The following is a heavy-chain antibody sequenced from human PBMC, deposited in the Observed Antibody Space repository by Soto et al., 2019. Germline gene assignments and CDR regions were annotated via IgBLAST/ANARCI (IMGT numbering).Heavy chain of an antibody. J-gene: IGHJ6*02. CDR2: TYFRSKWYN. CDR1: GDSVSSNSAA. Sequence: SQTLSLTCAISGDSVSSNSAAWNWLRQSPSRGLEWLGKTYFRSKWYNDYAVSVKSRIAINPDTSKNQFSLQLNSVTPEDTAVYFCARVPSGWYGMDVWGQGTTVTVSS. D-gene: IGHD6-25*01. V-gene: IGHV6-1*01. CDR3: ARVPSGWYGMDV.